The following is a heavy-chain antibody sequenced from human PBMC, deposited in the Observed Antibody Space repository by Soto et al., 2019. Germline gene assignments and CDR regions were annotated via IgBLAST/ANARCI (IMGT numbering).Heavy chain of an antibody. CDR2: INHSGST. J-gene: IGHJ4*02. Sequence: SETLSLTCGVYGGSVSGYYWSWIRQPPGKGLEWIGEINHSGSTNYNPSLKSRVTISIDTSNNQFSLKLSSVTAADTAVYYCARGDFEFDYWGQGTLVTVSS. CDR1: GGSVSGYY. CDR3: ARGDFEFDY. V-gene: IGHV4-34*01. D-gene: IGHD2-21*02.